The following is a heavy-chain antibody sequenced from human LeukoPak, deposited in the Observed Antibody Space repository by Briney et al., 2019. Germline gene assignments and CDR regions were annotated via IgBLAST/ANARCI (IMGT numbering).Heavy chain of an antibody. J-gene: IGHJ3*02. CDR2: ISSDGSNE. V-gene: IGHV3-30*18. CDR3: AKSYSHAFDI. Sequence: PGRSVRLSCAVSGFTFSTYGMDWVRQAPGKGLEWVAVISSDGSNEYYADSVKGRFTISRDNSKNTLYLQMNSLRAEDTALYYCAKSYSHAFDIWGQGTMVTVSS. CDR1: GFTFSTYG. D-gene: IGHD3-10*01.